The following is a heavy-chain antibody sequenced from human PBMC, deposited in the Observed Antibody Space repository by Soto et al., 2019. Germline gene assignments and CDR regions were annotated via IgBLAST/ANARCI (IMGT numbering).Heavy chain of an antibody. CDR1: GFTFSSYA. CDR3: ARDQVGGKIFGVVPEFDP. CDR2: ISYDGSNK. V-gene: IGHV3-30-3*01. D-gene: IGHD3-3*01. J-gene: IGHJ5*02. Sequence: PGGSLRLSCAASGFTFSSYAMHWVRQAPGKGLEWVAVISYDGSNKYYADSVKGRFTISRDNSKNTLYLQMNSLRAEDTAVYYCARDQVGGKIFGVVPEFDPWGQGTRVTVSS.